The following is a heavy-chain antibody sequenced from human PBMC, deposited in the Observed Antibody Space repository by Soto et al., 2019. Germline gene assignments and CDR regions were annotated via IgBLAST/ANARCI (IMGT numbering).Heavy chain of an antibody. V-gene: IGHV1-46*03. CDR2: INPSGGST. J-gene: IGHJ4*02. CDR3: VRDLFDGSESSQSLSDY. D-gene: IGHD3-10*01. CDR1: GYTFTSYY. Sequence: QVQLVQSGAEVKKPGASVKVSCKESGYTFTSYYIHWVRQAPGQGLEWMGIINPSGGSTSYAQKFQGRVTMTRDTSTSTVYMELSSLRSEDTAVYYCVRDLFDGSESSQSLSDYWGQGTLVTVSS.